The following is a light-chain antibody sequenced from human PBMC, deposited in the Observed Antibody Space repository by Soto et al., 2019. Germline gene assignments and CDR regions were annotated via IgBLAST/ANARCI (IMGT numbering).Light chain of an antibody. CDR3: QQYNNWWT. V-gene: IGKV3-15*01. Sequence: EIVMTQSPATLSVSPGERATLSCRASQSVSSNLAWYQQKPGQAPRLLIYGASTRATGIPARFSDSGSGTEFTLIINRLQSENFAVYYCQQYNNWWTFGQGTKVELK. J-gene: IGKJ1*01. CDR2: GAS. CDR1: QSVSSN.